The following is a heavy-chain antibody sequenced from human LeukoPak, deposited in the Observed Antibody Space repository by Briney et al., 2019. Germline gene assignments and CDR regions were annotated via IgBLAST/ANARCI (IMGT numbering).Heavy chain of an antibody. CDR2: ISGSGGST. Sequence: PGGSLRLSCAASGFTFSSYGMSWVRQAPGKGLEWVSAISGSGGSTYYADSVKGRFTISRDNSKNTLYLQMNSLRAEDTAVCFCARRSGVAVAGAFDYWGQGTLVTVSS. D-gene: IGHD6-19*01. CDR3: ARRSGVAVAGAFDY. J-gene: IGHJ4*02. CDR1: GFTFSSYG. V-gene: IGHV3-23*01.